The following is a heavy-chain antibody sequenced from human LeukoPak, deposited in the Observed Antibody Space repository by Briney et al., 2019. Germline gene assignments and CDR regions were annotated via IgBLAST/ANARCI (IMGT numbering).Heavy chain of an antibody. CDR1: GFTFSSYW. J-gene: IGHJ4*02. D-gene: IGHD2-2*02. V-gene: IGHV3-74*01. CDR2: INSDGSST. CDR3: ARDRYCSSTSCYTRGYYFDY. Sequence: GGSLRLSCAASGFTFSSYWMHWVRQAPGKGLVWVSRINSDGSSTSYADSVKGRFTISRDNAKNTLYLQMNSLRAEDTAVYYCARDRYCSSTSCYTRGYYFDYWGQGTLVTVSS.